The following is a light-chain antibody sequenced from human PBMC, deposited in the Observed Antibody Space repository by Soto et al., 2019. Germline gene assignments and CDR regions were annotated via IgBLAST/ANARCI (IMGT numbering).Light chain of an antibody. CDR2: ESN. Sequence: QSVLTQPPSGSAAPGQKVTISCSGTISNIGNNYVSWYQQLPGAAPTLLIYESNRRPTGIPDRFSGSKSATSATLDITGLQTGDEADYYCASWDHSLSGYVFGSGTKVTVL. V-gene: IGLV1-51*02. J-gene: IGLJ1*01. CDR1: ISNIGNNY. CDR3: ASWDHSLSGYV.